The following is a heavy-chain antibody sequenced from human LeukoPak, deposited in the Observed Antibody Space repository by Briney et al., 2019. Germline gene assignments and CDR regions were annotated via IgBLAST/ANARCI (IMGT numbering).Heavy chain of an antibody. J-gene: IGHJ4*02. V-gene: IGHV4-34*01. CDR3: ARGQWFRAF. D-gene: IGHD3-10*01. CDR2: INHSGST. CDR1: GGSFSGYY. Sequence: SETLSLTCAVYGGSFSGYYWSWNRQPPGKGLEWIGEINHSGSTNYNPSLKSRVTISVDTSKNQFSLKLSSVTAADTAVYYCARGQWFRAFWSRGTPVTVSS.